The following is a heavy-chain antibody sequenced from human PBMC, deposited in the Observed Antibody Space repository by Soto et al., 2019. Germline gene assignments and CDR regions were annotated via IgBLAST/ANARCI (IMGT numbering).Heavy chain of an antibody. CDR1: GDSVSSNIAA. CDR3: ARGGAGSGFDR. D-gene: IGHD6-25*01. J-gene: IGHJ4*02. V-gene: IGHV6-1*01. CDR2: TYYRSNPRL. Sequence: SQTLSPTCALSGDSVSSNIAAWDWIRSSPSRGREWLGRTYYRSNPRLDYPASVKSGITVNPDTSNNHFSLQLNSVTPDDTAVYYCARGGAGSGFDRWGQGTLVTVS.